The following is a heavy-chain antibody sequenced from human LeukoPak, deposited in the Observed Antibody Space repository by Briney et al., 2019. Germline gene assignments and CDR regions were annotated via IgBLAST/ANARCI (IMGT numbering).Heavy chain of an antibody. J-gene: IGHJ4*02. CDR2: ISTSGGST. CDR1: GFTFSSYA. CDR3: AIMHPYYDGSGYWVQ. Sequence: GGSLRLSCAASGFTFSSYAMSWVRQGPGKGLEWVSGISTSGGSTSYADAVKGRFTISRDNPRNTLYMQMSSLRAEDTAVYYCAIMHPYYDGSGYWVQWGQGTLVTVSS. V-gene: IGHV3-23*01. D-gene: IGHD3-22*01.